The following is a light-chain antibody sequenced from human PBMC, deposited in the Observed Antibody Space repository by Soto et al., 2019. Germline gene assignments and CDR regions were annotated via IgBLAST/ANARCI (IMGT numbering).Light chain of an antibody. J-gene: IGKJ3*01. CDR1: QRIRTS. V-gene: IGKV1-39*01. Sequence: DIQMTQSPSSLSASIGDRVTITCRASQRIRTSLNWYQHKPGKAPKLLIYAASSLQSGVPSRFSGSGSETDFTLTISSLQPEDFATYYCQHDYSTPFTFGPGTKVDIK. CDR3: QHDYSTPFT. CDR2: AAS.